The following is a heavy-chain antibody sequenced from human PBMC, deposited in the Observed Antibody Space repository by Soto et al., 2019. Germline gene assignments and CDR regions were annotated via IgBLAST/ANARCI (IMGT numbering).Heavy chain of an antibody. J-gene: IGHJ5*02. CDR3: ARTNSGSYYGWFVH. CDR2: IIPIFGTA. Sequence: SVKVSWKASGGTFSSYAISWVRQAPGQGLEWMGGIIPIFGTANYAQQFQGRVTITADKSTSTAYMELSILRSEDTAVYYCARTNSGSYYGWFVHWGQGTLVTVSS. CDR1: GGTFSSYA. D-gene: IGHD1-26*01. V-gene: IGHV1-69*06.